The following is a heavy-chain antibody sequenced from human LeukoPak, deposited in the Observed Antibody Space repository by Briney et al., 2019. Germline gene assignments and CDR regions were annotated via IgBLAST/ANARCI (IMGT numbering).Heavy chain of an antibody. CDR1: GGSISDYY. CDR2: IYYSGRT. Sequence: SETLSLTCTVSGGSISDYYWSWIRQSPGKRLEWIGYIYYSGRTTYNPSLNSRDTISVDTSKNHLSLRLNSVTTADTAVYYCAEGRFDYWGQGILVTVSS. V-gene: IGHV4-59*01. J-gene: IGHJ4*02. CDR3: AEGRFDY.